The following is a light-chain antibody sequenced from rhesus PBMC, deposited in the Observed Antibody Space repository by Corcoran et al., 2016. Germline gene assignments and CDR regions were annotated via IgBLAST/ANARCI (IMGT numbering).Light chain of an antibody. CDR3: QPSYGTPFT. V-gene: IGKV1-74*01. CDR1: ENVNNY. J-gene: IGKJ3*01. Sequence: DIQMTQSPSSLSASVGDRVTITCRASENVNNYLHWYQQKPGKAPKLLIYKASTLHSGVPSRFSGSGSGTDFTLTISSLQPEDFATYYCQPSYGTPFTFGPGTKLDIK. CDR2: KAS.